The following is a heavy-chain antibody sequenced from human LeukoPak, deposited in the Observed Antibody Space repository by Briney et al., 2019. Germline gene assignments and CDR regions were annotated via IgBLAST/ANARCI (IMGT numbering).Heavy chain of an antibody. D-gene: IGHD3-22*01. J-gene: IGHJ4*02. V-gene: IGHV3-23*01. CDR1: GSTFSSYA. CDR2: ISGSGGST. CDR3: AKDYYYYGTIFDY. Sequence: GGSLRLSCAASGSTFSSYAMGWVRQAPGKGLEWVSAISGSGGSTYYADSVKGRFTISRDNSKNTLYLQMNSLRAEDTAVYYCAKDYYYYGTIFDYWGQGTLVTVSS.